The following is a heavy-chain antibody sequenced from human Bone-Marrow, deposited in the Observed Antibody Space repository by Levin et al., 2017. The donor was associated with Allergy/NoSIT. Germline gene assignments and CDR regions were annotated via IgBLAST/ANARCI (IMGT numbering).Heavy chain of an antibody. CDR3: ARDHNYYGSGSYYRVAFDI. J-gene: IGHJ3*02. Sequence: GGSLRLSCAASGFTFSNYWMTWVRQAPGKGLEWVANIKLDGSEKYYVDSVQGRFTISRDNAKNSLYLQMNSLRVEDTAIYYCARDHNYYGSGSYYRVAFDIWGQGTMVTVSS. V-gene: IGHV3-7*04. CDR1: GFTFSNYW. CDR2: IKLDGSEK. D-gene: IGHD3-10*01.